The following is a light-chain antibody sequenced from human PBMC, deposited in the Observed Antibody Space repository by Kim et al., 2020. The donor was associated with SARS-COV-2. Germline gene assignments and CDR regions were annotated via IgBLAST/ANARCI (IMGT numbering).Light chain of an antibody. CDR2: VAS. V-gene: IGKV1-9*01. Sequence: SASVGDRVTITCRASQGINNHLAWYQQKPGKAPKLLIYVASTLQSGVPSRFRGSGSGTDFTLTITNLQPEDFATYYCQQLNSYPQTFGQGTKLEIK. J-gene: IGKJ2*01. CDR1: QGINNH. CDR3: QQLNSYPQT.